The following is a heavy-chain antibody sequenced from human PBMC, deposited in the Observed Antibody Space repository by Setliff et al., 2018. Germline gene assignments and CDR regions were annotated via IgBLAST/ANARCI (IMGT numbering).Heavy chain of an antibody. V-gene: IGHV4-61*02. CDR2: IYTTWST. CDR1: GGSISSGSDY. J-gene: IGHJ5*02. CDR3: ARGLLWFGELRENWFDP. Sequence: PSETLSLTCSVSGGSISSGSDYWTWIRQPAGKGLEWIGRIYTTWSTNYSPPLKSRVTISVDTSKNQFSLKLSSVTAADTAVYYCARGLLWFGELRENWFDPWGQGTLVTVSS. D-gene: IGHD3-10*01.